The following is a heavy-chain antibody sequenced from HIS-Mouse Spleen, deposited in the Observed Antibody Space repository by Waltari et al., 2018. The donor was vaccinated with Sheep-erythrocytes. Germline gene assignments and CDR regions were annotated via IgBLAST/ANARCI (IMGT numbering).Heavy chain of an antibody. J-gene: IGHJ4*02. CDR2: ISWNSGSI. CDR3: AKDISRNIVVVPAAVGDY. D-gene: IGHD2-2*01. Sequence: EVQLVESGGGLVQPGRSLRLSCAASGFSFADYAMHWVRQDPGKGRGWVSGISWNSGSIGYADFVKGRFTISRDKAKNPLYLQMNSLRAEDTALYYCAKDISRNIVVVPAAVGDYWGQGTLVTVSS. V-gene: IGHV3-9*01. CDR1: GFSFADYA.